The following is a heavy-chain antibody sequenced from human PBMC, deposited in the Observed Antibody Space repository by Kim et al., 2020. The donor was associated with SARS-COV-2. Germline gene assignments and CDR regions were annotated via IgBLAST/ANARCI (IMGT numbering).Heavy chain of an antibody. CDR2: IYYSGST. CDR3: ARVWGSMSCPDY. CDR1: SGSISSYY. J-gene: IGHJ4*02. V-gene: IGHV4-59*01. D-gene: IGHD2-2*01. Sequence: SETLSLTCTVSSGSISSYYWSWIRQPPGKGLEWIGYIYYSGSTNYNPSLKSRVTISVDTSKNQFSLKLSSVTAADTAVYYCARVWGSMSCPDYWGQGTLV.